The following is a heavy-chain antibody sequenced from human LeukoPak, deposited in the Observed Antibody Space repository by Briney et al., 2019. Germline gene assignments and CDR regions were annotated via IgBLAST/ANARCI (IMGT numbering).Heavy chain of an antibody. Sequence: SETLSLTCSVSGDSFSRSDSYWDWIRQPPGKGLEWIGTIYYSGRTYYSPSLKSRVTMSVDPSSNQFSLNLRSVTAADTALYYCARRRYYDGSGYLEWGQGTLLSVSS. J-gene: IGHJ1*01. CDR3: ARRRYYDGSGYLE. D-gene: IGHD3-22*01. V-gene: IGHV4-39*01. CDR2: IYYSGRT. CDR1: GDSFSRSDSY.